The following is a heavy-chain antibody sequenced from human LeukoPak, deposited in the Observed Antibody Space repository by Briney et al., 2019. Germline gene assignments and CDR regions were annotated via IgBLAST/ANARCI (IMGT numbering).Heavy chain of an antibody. CDR1: GASISSGSHY. D-gene: IGHD6-19*01. J-gene: IGHJ5*02. CDR3: ARSFCSGWYTPLRWFDT. V-gene: IGHV4-61*01. Sequence: ASETLSLTCVVSGASISSGSHYWNWIRQSPGRGLEWIGHIYYRGTTNYTPSLKSRVTISVDTSMNRFSLRLTSVTAADTAVYFCARSFCSGWYTPLRWFDTWGQGALVTVSS. CDR2: IYYRGTT.